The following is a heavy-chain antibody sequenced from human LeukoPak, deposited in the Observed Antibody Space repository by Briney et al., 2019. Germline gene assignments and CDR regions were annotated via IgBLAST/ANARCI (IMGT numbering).Heavy chain of an antibody. CDR3: ASLAARPVYAFDI. CDR1: GFTVSSNY. J-gene: IGHJ3*02. Sequence: GESLRLSCAASGFTVSSNYMSWVRQAPGKGLEWVSVIYSGGSTYYADSVKGRFTISRDNSKNTLYLQMNSLRAEDTAVYYCASLAARPVYAFDIWGQGTMVTVSS. V-gene: IGHV3-53*01. D-gene: IGHD6-6*01. CDR2: IYSGGST.